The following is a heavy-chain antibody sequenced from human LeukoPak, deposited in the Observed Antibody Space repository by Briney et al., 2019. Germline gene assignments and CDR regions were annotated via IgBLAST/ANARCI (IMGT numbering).Heavy chain of an antibody. CDR1: GGSINSYY. D-gene: IGHD4-23*01. J-gene: IGHJ4*02. V-gene: IGHV4-4*07. Sequence: SETLSLTCIVSGGSINSYYWSWIRQPAGEGLEWIGRIYSSGSTNYNPSLKSRVSMSVDTSKNQFSLKLTSVTAADTAVYYCARGGKATVVTMWGQGILVTVSS. CDR2: IYSSGST. CDR3: ARGGKATVVTM.